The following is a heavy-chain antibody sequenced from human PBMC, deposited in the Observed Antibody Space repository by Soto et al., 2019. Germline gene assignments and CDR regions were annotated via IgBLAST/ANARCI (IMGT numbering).Heavy chain of an antibody. Sequence: QVQLVQSGAEVKKPGASVKVSCKASGYTFTSYGISWVRQAPGQGLEWMGWISAYNGNTNCAQNLQGRVTMTTGTSTSPAHMELRTLRSDDTAVYYCAWEYYYCSGPNYWGQGTLVTVSS. CDR2: ISAYNGNT. CDR3: AWEYYYCSGPNY. CDR1: GYTFTSYG. D-gene: IGHD3-10*01. V-gene: IGHV1-18*01. J-gene: IGHJ4*02.